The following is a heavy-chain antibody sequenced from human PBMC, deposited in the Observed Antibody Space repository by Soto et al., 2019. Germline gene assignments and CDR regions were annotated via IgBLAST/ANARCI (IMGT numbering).Heavy chain of an antibody. CDR1: GFTFAGYST. V-gene: IGHV3-23*01. CDR3: AKDRGGFAGGWEYFDY. J-gene: IGHJ4*02. Sequence: EVHLLESGGGLVQPGGSLRLSCAASGFTFAGYSTMSWVRQAPGKGLEWVSSISGSGGSTYYAYSVKGRCTISRDKSKNTLYLQMYARSAEDTAFFYCAKDRGGFAGGWEYFDYWGQGALVTVSS. D-gene: IGHD6-19*01. CDR2: ISGSGGST.